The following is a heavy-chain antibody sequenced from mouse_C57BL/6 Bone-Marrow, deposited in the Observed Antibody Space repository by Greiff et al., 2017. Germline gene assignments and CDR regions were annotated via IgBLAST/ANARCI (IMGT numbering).Heavy chain of an antibody. D-gene: IGHD1-1*01. V-gene: IGHV1-82*01. CDR1: GYAFSSSW. CDR3: ARSNYYYGSSWFAY. CDR2: IYPGDGDT. J-gene: IGHJ3*01. Sequence: QVQLQQSGPELVKPGASVKISCKASGYAFSSSWMNWVKQRPGKGLEWIGRIYPGDGDTNYNGKFKGKATLTADKSSSTAYMQLSSLTSEDSAVYFCARSNYYYGSSWFAYWGQGTLVTVSA.